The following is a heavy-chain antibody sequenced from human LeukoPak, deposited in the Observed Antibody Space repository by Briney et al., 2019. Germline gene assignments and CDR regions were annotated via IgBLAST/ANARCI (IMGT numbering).Heavy chain of an antibody. CDR2: ISWKSGNI. Sequence: PGRSLRLSCTVSGFTFDDYVMHWVRQAPGKGLEWVAGISWKSGNIGYADSVKGRFTISRDNAKNSLYLQMNSLRAEDTALYYCAKDRVATEYYYYYGMDVWGQGTTVTVSS. CDR3: AKDRVATEYYYYYGMDV. CDR1: GFTFDDYV. J-gene: IGHJ6*02. D-gene: IGHD5-12*01. V-gene: IGHV3-9*01.